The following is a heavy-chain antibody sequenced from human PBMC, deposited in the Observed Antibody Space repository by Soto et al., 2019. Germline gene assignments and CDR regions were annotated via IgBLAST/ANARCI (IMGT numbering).Heavy chain of an antibody. V-gene: IGHV3-21*04. CDR3: AKARCSGNSCYVPDY. Sequence: GGSLRLSCAASGFTFSSYSMNLVRQAPGKGLEWVSSISSSSSYIYYADSVKGRFTISRDNPRNTLSLQMNSLRAEDTATYYCAKARCSGNSCYVPDYWGHGSLVTVSS. CDR2: ISSSSSYI. J-gene: IGHJ4*01. CDR1: GFTFSSYS. D-gene: IGHD3-22*01.